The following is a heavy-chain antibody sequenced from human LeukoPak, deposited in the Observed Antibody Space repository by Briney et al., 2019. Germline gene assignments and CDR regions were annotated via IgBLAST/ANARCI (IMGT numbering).Heavy chain of an antibody. CDR3: AREWAYCSGGSCYGSGIWFDP. J-gene: IGHJ5*02. V-gene: IGHV4-31*03. CDR1: GXSISSGGYY. Sequence: SETLSLTCTVSGXSISSGGYYWSWIRQHPGKGLEWIGYIYYSGSTYYNPSLKNRVTISVDTSKNQFSLKLSSVTAADTAVYYCAREWAYCSGGSCYGSGIWFDPWGQGTLVTVSS. CDR2: IYYSGST. D-gene: IGHD2-15*01.